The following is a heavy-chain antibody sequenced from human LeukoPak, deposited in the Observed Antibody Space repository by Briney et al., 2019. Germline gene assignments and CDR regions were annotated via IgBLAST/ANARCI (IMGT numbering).Heavy chain of an antibody. CDR2: INNSGTT. Sequence: SETLSLTCTASGASVSSYDWNWIRQPPGKGLEWLGLINNSGTTKYNPSLKSRVSMSIETSRNQFSLKLNSVTAADTAVYYCARGRATLLWGQGTLVTVSS. J-gene: IGHJ4*02. V-gene: IGHV4-4*07. CDR3: ARGRATLL. CDR1: GASVSSYD. D-gene: IGHD2-8*02.